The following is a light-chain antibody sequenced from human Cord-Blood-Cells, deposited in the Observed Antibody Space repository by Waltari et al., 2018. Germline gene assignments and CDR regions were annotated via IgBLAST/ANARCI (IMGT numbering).Light chain of an antibody. CDR1: SSDVGSYNL. Sequence: QSALTQPASASGSPGQSITISCTGTSSDVGSYNLVSSYQQHPGKAPKLMIYECSKRPSGVSNRFSGSKSGNTASLTISGLQAEDEADYYCCSYAGSSTYWVFGGGTKLTVL. V-gene: IGLV2-23*01. CDR2: ECS. CDR3: CSYAGSSTYWV. J-gene: IGLJ3*02.